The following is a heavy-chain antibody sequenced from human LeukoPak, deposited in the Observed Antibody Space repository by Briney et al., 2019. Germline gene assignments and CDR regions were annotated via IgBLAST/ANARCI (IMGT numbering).Heavy chain of an antibody. Sequence: SETLSLTCTVSGGSMSGYYRSWVRRPPGKGLEWIGYIYYTGTTNYNPSLKSRVTISVDTSKNQFSLKLSSVIAADTAVYYCARHVGVRYSNSHGFDIWGQGTMVTVSS. V-gene: IGHV4-59*08. CDR1: GGSMSGYY. D-gene: IGHD4-11*01. CDR2: IYYTGTT. CDR3: ARHVGVRYSNSHGFDI. J-gene: IGHJ3*02.